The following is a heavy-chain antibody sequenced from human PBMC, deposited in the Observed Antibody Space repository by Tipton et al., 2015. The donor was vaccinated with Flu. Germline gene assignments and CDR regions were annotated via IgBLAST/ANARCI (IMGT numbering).Heavy chain of an antibody. D-gene: IGHD3-10*01. CDR3: ARYYVSGIHFDS. Sequence: TLSLTCTVSGGSISSYYWSWIRQPPGKGLEWIGYIYYSGDTNYNPSLKSRVTISVDTSNSQFSLKLSSVTAADTAVYYCARYYVSGIHFDSWGHVTLVTVSS. CDR2: IYYSGDT. J-gene: IGHJ4*01. CDR1: GGSISSYY. V-gene: IGHV4-59*01.